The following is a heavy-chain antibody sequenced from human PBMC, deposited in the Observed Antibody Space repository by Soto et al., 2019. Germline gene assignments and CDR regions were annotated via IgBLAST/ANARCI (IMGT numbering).Heavy chain of an antibody. CDR2: FNPSDGDT. CDR3: ARDRGGTDWEREALEI. V-gene: IGHV1-46*02. CDR1: GYSFNNYY. Sequence: QVHLVQSGAEVKKPGASVKLSCQASGYSFNNYYMHWVRQAPGQGLEWMGMFNPSDGDTRYAQQFQGRVTVTGDTSTSTPSMELRSLRYEDTAVYFCARDRGGTDWEREALEIWGQGTMVTVSS. J-gene: IGHJ3*02. D-gene: IGHD1-1*01.